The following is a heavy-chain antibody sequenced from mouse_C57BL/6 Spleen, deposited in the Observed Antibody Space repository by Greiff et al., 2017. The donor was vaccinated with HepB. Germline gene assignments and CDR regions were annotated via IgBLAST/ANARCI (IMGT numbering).Heavy chain of an antibody. CDR1: GFTFTDYY. CDR3: ARSSPYAMDY. D-gene: IGHD1-1*01. J-gene: IGHJ4*01. V-gene: IGHV7-3*01. Sequence: EVQGVESGGGLVQPGGSLSLSCAASGFTFTDYYMSWVRQPPGKALEWLGFIRNKANGYTTEYSASVKGLFTISRDNSQSILYLQMNALRAEDSATYYCARSSPYAMDYWGQGTSVTVSS. CDR2: IRNKANGYTT.